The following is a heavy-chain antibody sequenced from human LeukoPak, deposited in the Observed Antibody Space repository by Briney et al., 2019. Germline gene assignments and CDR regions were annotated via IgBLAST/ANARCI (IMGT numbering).Heavy chain of an antibody. V-gene: IGHV4-59*11. Sequence: SETLSLTCTVSGGSISTHFWTWIRQPPGKGLEFIGNIYYTGTSNYSPSLKSRVTMSIDTAKNQFSLNLGSVTAADTAVYYCARDLNYYDGSTYYDAFDIWGQGTLVTVSS. CDR1: GGSISTHF. CDR2: IYYTGTS. D-gene: IGHD3-22*01. J-gene: IGHJ3*02. CDR3: ARDLNYYDGSTYYDAFDI.